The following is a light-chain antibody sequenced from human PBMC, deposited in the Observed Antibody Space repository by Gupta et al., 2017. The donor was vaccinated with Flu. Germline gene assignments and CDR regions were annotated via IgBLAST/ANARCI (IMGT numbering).Light chain of an antibody. V-gene: IGKV3-20*01. CDR1: QSVSSSH. CDR2: RAS. CDR3: QHDRSSLSI. J-gene: IGKJ2*01. Sequence: VLTQSPDTLSLSPGERATLSCRASQSVSSSHLAWYQQKPGQAPRLLIYRASSRAIGIPDRFSGSGSGTDFTLTISRLEPEDFAVYYCQHDRSSLSIFGQGTKLEIK.